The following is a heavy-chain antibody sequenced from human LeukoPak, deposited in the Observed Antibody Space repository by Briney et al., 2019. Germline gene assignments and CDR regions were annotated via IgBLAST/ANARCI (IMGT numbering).Heavy chain of an antibody. Sequence: GGSLRLSCAASGFTFDDYAMHWVRQAPGKGLEGVSGISWNSGSIGYADSVKGRFTISRDNAKNSLYLQMNSLRAEDTALYYCAKGLEAGTGGYFDYWGQGTLVTVSS. CDR3: AKGLEAGTGGYFDY. D-gene: IGHD6-13*01. CDR2: ISWNSGSI. CDR1: GFTFDDYA. V-gene: IGHV3-9*01. J-gene: IGHJ4*02.